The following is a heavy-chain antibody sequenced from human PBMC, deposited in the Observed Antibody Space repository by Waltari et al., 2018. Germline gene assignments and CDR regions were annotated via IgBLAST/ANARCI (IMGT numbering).Heavy chain of an antibody. V-gene: IGHV3-49*04. CDR3: MVSAVVRSSGVDY. D-gene: IGHD3-22*01. CDR2: IRTKTDNATA. Sequence: EVQLVESGGGLVQPGRSLRLSCLPSGFSFRNYVRAWVRQAPGKGLEWVGFIRTKTDNATAEYAASVKGRFTLSRDDSRSIAYLQMDSLKAEDTAVYYCMVSAVVRSSGVDYWGQGTLVTVSS. J-gene: IGHJ4*02. CDR1: GFSFRNYV.